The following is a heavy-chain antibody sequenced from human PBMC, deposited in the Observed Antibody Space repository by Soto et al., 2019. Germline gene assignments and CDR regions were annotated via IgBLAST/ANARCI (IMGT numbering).Heavy chain of an antibody. CDR1: GFTFSDHY. J-gene: IGHJ4*02. CDR3: ARRAASGRHFDH. Sequence: QVQLVESGGGLVMPGESLRLSCAASGFTFSDHYMSWIRQAPGRGLEWVSYISRSGNSMYYADSVKGRFTVSRDNAENSLYLQMNSLRAEDTAVYYRARRAASGRHFDHWGQGTLVSVSS. V-gene: IGHV3-11*01. D-gene: IGHD6-13*01. CDR2: ISRSGNSM.